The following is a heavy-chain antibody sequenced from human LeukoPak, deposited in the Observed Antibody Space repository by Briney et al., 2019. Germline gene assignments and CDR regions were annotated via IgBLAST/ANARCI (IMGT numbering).Heavy chain of an antibody. V-gene: IGHV1-69*01. CDR3: ARGGRGGSGSYSLFDR. CDR1: GGTFSSYA. CDR2: IIPIFGTA. J-gene: IGHJ5*02. Sequence: SVKVSCKASGGTFSSYAISWVRQAPGQGLEWMGGIIPIFGTADYAQKFQGRVTITADESTTTAYVELSSLRSEDTAVYCCARGGRGGSGSYSLFDRWGQGTLVTVSS. D-gene: IGHD3-10*01.